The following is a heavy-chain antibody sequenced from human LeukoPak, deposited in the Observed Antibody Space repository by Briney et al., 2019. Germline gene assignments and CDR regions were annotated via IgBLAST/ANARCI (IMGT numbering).Heavy chain of an antibody. CDR3: ARGSSSLDY. J-gene: IGHJ4*02. CDR1: GYTFTRYY. V-gene: IGHV1-46*01. Sequence: ASVKVSCKASGYTFTRYYMNWVRQAPGQGLEWMAIINPTGGSTSYAQKFQGRVTMTRDTSTSTVYMELSSLRSDDTAVYYCARGSSSLDYWGQGTLVTVSS. CDR2: INPTGGST. D-gene: IGHD6-13*01.